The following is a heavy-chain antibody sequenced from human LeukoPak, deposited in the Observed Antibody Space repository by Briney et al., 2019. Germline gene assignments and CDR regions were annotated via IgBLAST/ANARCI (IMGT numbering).Heavy chain of an antibody. CDR2: INWNGGRT. CDR1: GFTFDDYD. Sequence: GGSLRLSCAASGFTFDDYDMNWVRQGPGKGLEWVSRINWNGGRTGYADSVKGRFTISRDNAKNSLYLQMNSLRDEDTAVYYCARGDSSGPDYYYYMDVWGKGTTVTISS. V-gene: IGHV3-20*04. D-gene: IGHD6-19*01. J-gene: IGHJ6*03. CDR3: ARGDSSGPDYYYYMDV.